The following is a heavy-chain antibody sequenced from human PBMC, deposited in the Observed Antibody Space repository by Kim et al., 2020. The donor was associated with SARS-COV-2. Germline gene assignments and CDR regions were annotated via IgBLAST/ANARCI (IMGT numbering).Heavy chain of an antibody. CDR2: IRNIADSYTT. CDR1: GFTFSDYY. Sequence: GGSLRLSCATSGFTFSDYYMDWVRQAPGKGLEWVARIRNIADSYTTEYVASVKGRFTVSRDDSKDSLYLQMNSLKPEDTAVYYCAVLVTRRTEEPKLHHWGQGILVSVSS. CDR3: AVLVTRRTEEPKLHH. D-gene: IGHD2-21*02. V-gene: IGHV3-72*01. J-gene: IGHJ5*02.